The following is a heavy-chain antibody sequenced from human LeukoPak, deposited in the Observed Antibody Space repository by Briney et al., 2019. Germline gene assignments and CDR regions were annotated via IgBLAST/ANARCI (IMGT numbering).Heavy chain of an antibody. J-gene: IGHJ3*02. CDR1: GGSISSYY. CDR3: ARSDSSGYYYGSWVAFDI. Sequence: SETLSLTCTVSGGSISSYYWSWIRQPPGKGLEWIGYIYYSGSTNYNPSLKSRVTISVDTSKNQFSLKLSSVTAADTAVYYYARSDSSGYYYGSWVAFDIWGQGTMVTVSS. D-gene: IGHD3-22*01. CDR2: IYYSGST. V-gene: IGHV4-59*01.